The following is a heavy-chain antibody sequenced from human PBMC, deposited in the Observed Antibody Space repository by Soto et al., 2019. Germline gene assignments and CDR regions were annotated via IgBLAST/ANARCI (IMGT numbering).Heavy chain of an antibody. CDR2: IKQDGSEK. CDR1: GFTFSSYW. Sequence: GGSLRLSCAASGFTFSSYWMSWVRQAPGKGLEWVANIKQDGSEKYYVDSVKGRFTISRDNAKNSLYLQMNSLRAEDTAVYYCARDSDTAMVTLDYWGQGTLVTVSS. CDR3: ARDSDTAMVTLDY. V-gene: IGHV3-7*05. J-gene: IGHJ4*02. D-gene: IGHD5-18*01.